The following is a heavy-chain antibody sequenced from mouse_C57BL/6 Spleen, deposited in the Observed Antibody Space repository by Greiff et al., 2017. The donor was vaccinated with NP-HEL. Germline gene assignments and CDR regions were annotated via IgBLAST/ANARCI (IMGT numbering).Heavy chain of an antibody. D-gene: IGHD1-1*01. CDR2: ISYDGSN. CDR3: ARGYYGSPFDY. J-gene: IGHJ2*01. Sequence: EVQRVESGPGLVKPSQSLSLTCSVTGYSITSGYYWNWIRQFPGNKLEWMGYISYDGSNNYNPSLKNRISITRDTSKNQFFLKLNSVTTEDTATYYCARGYYGSPFDYWGQGTTLTVSS. CDR1: GYSITSGYY. V-gene: IGHV3-6*01.